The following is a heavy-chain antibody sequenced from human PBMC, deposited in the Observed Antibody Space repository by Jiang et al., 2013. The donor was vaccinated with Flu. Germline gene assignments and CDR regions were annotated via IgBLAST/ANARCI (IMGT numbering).Heavy chain of an antibody. CDR1: GGSISSGGYY. J-gene: IGHJ4*02. CDR3: ARLNYDSSGYYYGNDY. CDR2: IYYSGST. D-gene: IGHD3-22*01. V-gene: IGHV4-31*03. Sequence: GLVKPSQTLSLTCTVSGGSISSGGYYWSWIRQHPGKGLEWIGYIYYSGSTYYNPSLKSRVTISVDTSKNQFSLKLSSVTAADTAVYYCARLNYDSSGYYYGNDYWGQGTLVTVSS.